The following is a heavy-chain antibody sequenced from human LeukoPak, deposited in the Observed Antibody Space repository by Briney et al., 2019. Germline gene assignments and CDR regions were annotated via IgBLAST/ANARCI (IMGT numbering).Heavy chain of an antibody. CDR3: ARGPLEWLIVY. CDR2: IYTGGST. D-gene: IGHD3-3*01. J-gene: IGHJ4*02. V-gene: IGHV4-4*07. Sequence: SETLSLTCSVCGGSISSYYLSWIRQPAGKGLEWIGRIYTGGSTNYNPSLKSRVTMSVDTSKNQFSLKLSSVTAADTAVYYCARGPLEWLIVYWGQRTLVTVSS. CDR1: GGSISSYY.